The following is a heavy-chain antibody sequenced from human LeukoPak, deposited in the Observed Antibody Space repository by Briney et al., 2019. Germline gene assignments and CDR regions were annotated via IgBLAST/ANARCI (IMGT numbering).Heavy chain of an antibody. CDR3: ARDEVLFDWLSFFDY. V-gene: IGHV3-33*01. D-gene: IGHD3-9*01. CDR2: IWYDGSNK. J-gene: IGHJ4*02. Sequence: PGGSLRLSCAASGFTFSSYGMHWVRQAPGKGLEWVAVIWYDGSNKYYADSVKGRFTISRDNSKNTLYLQMNSLRAEDTAVYYCARDEVLFDWLSFFDYWGQGTLVTVSS. CDR1: GFTFSSYG.